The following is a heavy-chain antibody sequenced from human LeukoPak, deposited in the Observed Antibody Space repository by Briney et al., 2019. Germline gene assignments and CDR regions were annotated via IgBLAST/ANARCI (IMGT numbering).Heavy chain of an antibody. CDR3: ARASYSYDINGWVPFDY. V-gene: IGHV4-4*07. CDR1: GDSISSDY. J-gene: IGHJ4*02. Sequence: KPSETLSLTCTVSGDSISSDYWSWIRQPAGKGLEWIGRIYTSGSTNYNPSLKSRVTISGDTSKNQFSLRLSSVTAADTAVYYCARASYSYDINGWVPFDYWGQGTLVTVSS. D-gene: IGHD3-22*01. CDR2: IYTSGST.